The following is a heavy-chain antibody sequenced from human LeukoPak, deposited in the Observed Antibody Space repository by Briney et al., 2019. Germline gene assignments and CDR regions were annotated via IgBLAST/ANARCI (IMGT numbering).Heavy chain of an antibody. Sequence: ASVKVSCKASGYTFTSYYVHWVRQAPGQGLEWMGIINPSGGSTSYAQKFQGRVTMTRDTSTSTVYMELSSLRSEDTAVYYCARDALVLGGREGFDYWGQGTLVTVSS. V-gene: IGHV1-46*01. CDR3: ARDALVLGGREGFDY. J-gene: IGHJ4*02. D-gene: IGHD2-15*01. CDR2: INPSGGST. CDR1: GYTFTSYY.